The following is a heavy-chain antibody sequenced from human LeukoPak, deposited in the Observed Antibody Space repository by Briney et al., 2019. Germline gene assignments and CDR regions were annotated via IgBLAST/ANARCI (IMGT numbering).Heavy chain of an antibody. D-gene: IGHD4-23*01. CDR3: VKGGGNVRRYFEY. CDR1: GFTFSSHA. CDR2: ISVNGGTT. V-gene: IGHV3-23*01. Sequence: GGSLRLSCAASGFTFSSHAMTWVRQAPGKGLEWVSSISVNGGTTYYADSVKGRFTISRDSSKNTLYLQMNSLRAEDTAVYYCVKGGGNVRRYFEYWGQGTLVTVSS. J-gene: IGHJ4*02.